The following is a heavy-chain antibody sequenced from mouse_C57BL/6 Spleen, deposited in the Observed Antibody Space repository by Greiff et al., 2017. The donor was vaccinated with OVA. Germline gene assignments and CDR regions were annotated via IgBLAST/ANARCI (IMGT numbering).Heavy chain of an antibody. Sequence: EVTLQEPGSVLARPGASVKMSCKTSGYTFTSYWMPWVKQRPGQGLEWIGAIYPGHSDPSYNQKFKGKAKLTAVTSASTAYMEHSSLTNEDSAVYYGTRRRSSSYWYFDVWGTGTTVTVSS. CDR1: GYTFTSYW. CDR3: TRRRSSSYWYFDV. D-gene: IGHD1-1*01. CDR2: IYPGHSDP. J-gene: IGHJ1*03. V-gene: IGHV1-5*01.